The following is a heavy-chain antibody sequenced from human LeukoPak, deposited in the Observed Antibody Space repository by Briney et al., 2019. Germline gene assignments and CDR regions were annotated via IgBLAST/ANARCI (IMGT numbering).Heavy chain of an antibody. CDR3: ARDWNGDAFDI. Sequence: GGSLRPSCAASGFTFDDYGMSWVRQAPGKGLEWVSGINWNGGSTGYADSVKGRFTISRDNAKNSLYLQMNSLRAEDTAVYYCARDWNGDAFDIWGQGTMVTVSS. D-gene: IGHD1-1*01. V-gene: IGHV3-20*04. J-gene: IGHJ3*02. CDR1: GFTFDDYG. CDR2: INWNGGST.